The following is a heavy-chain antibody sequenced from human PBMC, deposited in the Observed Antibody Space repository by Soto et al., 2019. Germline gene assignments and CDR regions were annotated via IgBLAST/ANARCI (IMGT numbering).Heavy chain of an antibody. CDR3: ARGVYSSSWHGENY. CDR1: GYTFTSYG. Sequence: QVQLVQSGPEVKKPGASVKVSCKASGYTFTSYGISWVRQVPGQGLEWMGWISGYNGNTDYGERCQGRATMTTDTSTSTAYMELRSLTSDDTAVYYCARGVYSSSWHGENYWGQGTLVTVSS. V-gene: IGHV1-18*01. CDR2: ISGYNGNT. J-gene: IGHJ4*02. D-gene: IGHD6-13*01.